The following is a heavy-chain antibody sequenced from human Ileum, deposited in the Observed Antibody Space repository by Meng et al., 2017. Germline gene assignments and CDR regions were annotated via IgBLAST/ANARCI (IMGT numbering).Heavy chain of an antibody. CDR2: FHPGSGA. D-gene: IGHD2-21*01. CDR3: AKNGAYCLES. Sequence: QVQTQGSGPGLVKPSGTRSLTCAVSGGSISGGTWWSWVRQPPGKGLQWIGQFHPGSGAAYNPSLETRVTISVDTSKNQFSLELTSVTAADTAVYYCAKNGAYCLESWGQGTLVTVSS. CDR1: GGSISGGTW. V-gene: IGHV4-4*02. J-gene: IGHJ4*02.